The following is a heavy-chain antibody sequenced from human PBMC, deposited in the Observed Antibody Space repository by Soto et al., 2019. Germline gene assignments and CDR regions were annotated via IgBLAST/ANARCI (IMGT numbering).Heavy chain of an antibody. CDR2: ISYDGSDK. D-gene: IGHD2-2*01. Sequence: QVQLVESGGGVVQPGRSLRLSCAASGFTFSSYAMHWVRQAPGKGLEWVAVISYDGSDKYYADSVKGRFTISRDNSKNTLYLQMNSLRVEYTAVYYCARGPSSLTRFDYWGQGTLVTVSS. CDR1: GFTFSSYA. J-gene: IGHJ4*02. CDR3: ARGPSSLTRFDY. V-gene: IGHV3-30-3*01.